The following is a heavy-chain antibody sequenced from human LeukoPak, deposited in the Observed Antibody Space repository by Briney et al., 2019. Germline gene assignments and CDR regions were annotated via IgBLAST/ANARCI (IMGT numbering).Heavy chain of an antibody. D-gene: IGHD4-17*01. CDR1: GGSFSGYF. J-gene: IGHJ4*02. Sequence: SETLSLTCAVYGGSFSGYFWSWIRQPPGKGLEWIGEINHSGSTNYNPSLKSRVTISVDTSKNQFSLKLSSVTAADTAVYYCARASLEWGAAYGDLHFDYWGQGTLVTVSS. CDR2: INHSGST. CDR3: ARASLEWGAAYGDLHFDY. V-gene: IGHV4-34*01.